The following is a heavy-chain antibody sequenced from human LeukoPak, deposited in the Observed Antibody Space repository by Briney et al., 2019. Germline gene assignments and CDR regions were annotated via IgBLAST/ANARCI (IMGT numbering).Heavy chain of an antibody. CDR3: ARGRISMVRGVIKNYFDY. Sequence: SETLSLTCAVSGGSISRSNWWSWVRQPPGKGLEWIGEIYHSGSTNYNPSLKSRVTISVDKSKNQFSLKLSSVTAADTAVYYRARGRISMVRGVIKNYFDYWGQGTLVTVSS. V-gene: IGHV4-4*02. J-gene: IGHJ4*02. CDR1: GGSISRSNW. CDR2: IYHSGST. D-gene: IGHD3-10*01.